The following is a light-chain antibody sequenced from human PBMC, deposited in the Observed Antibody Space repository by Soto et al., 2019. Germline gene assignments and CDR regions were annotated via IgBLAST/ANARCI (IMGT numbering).Light chain of an antibody. CDR2: GAS. V-gene: IGKV3-20*01. CDR1: QSITTNF. CDR3: LQYHDSSPT. Sequence: EIVLTQSPGTLSLSPGEGATLSCRASQSITTNFLAWYQQQPGQTPRLLIYGASTRAAGIPDRFSGSGSGADFTLTISRLEPEDLAGFYCLQYHDSSPTFGQGTKVEIK. J-gene: IGKJ1*01.